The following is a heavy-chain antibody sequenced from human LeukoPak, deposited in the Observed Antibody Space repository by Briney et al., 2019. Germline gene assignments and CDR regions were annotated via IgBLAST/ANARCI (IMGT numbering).Heavy chain of an antibody. Sequence: ASVKVSCKASGYTFTGYYMHWVRQAPGQGLEWMGWINPNSGGTNYAQKFQGRVTMTRDTSISTAYMELRSLRSDDTAVYYCARDLYYDYVWGSYRTTFDYWGQGTLVTVSS. CDR3: ARDLYYDYVWGSYRTTFDY. V-gene: IGHV1-2*02. CDR2: INPNSGGT. CDR1: GYTFTGYY. J-gene: IGHJ4*02. D-gene: IGHD3-16*02.